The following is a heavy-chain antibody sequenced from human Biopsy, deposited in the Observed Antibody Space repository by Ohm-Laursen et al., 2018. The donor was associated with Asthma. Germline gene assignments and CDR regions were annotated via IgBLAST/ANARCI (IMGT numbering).Heavy chain of an antibody. CDR3: ARESGQDSGGTGAFDR. Sequence: SLRLSCSDSGFVFSQSGMHWVRQAPGKGLEWVALISSDGDNKYYKDSVKGRFTISRDNSKLRLYLEINSLRVEDSAVYDCARESGQDSGGTGAFDRWGQGIMVAVSS. CDR2: ISSDGDNK. J-gene: IGHJ3*02. D-gene: IGHD4-23*01. V-gene: IGHV3-30*03. CDR1: GFVFSQSG.